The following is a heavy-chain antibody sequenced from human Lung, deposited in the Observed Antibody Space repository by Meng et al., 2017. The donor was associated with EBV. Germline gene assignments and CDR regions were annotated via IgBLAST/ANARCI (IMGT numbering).Heavy chain of an antibody. CDR1: GFSLSTSGVG. D-gene: IGHD4-17*01. CDR2: IYWDDDK. CDR3: AHRHRLRDFDY. J-gene: IGHJ4*02. Sequence: TTLKRSGPPLVKPPQTLTLPCTFSGFSLSTSGVGVGWIRQPPGKALEWLALIYWDDDKRYSPSLKNRLTITKDTSKNQVVLTLTNIDPVDTATYYCAHRHRLRDFDYWGQGTLVTVSS. V-gene: IGHV2-5*02.